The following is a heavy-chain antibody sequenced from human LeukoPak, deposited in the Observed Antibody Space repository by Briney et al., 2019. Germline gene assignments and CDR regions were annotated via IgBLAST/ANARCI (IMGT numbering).Heavy chain of an antibody. CDR1: GGSISSSSYY. Sequence: PSETLSLTCTVSGGSISSSSYYWGWIRQPPGKGLEWIGYIYHSGSTYYNPSLKSRVTISVDRSKNQFSLKLSSVTAADTAVYYCARDRFTMVRGVNRWGQGTLVTVSS. CDR2: IYHSGST. V-gene: IGHV4-39*07. J-gene: IGHJ4*02. D-gene: IGHD3-10*01. CDR3: ARDRFTMVRGVNR.